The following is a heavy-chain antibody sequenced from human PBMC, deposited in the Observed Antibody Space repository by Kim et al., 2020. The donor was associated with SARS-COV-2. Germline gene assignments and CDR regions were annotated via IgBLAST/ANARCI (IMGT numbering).Heavy chain of an antibody. D-gene: IGHD6-19*01. Sequence: SETLSLTCTVSGDSVSSGNYYWSWIRQPPAKGLEWIAYIYYGGSTNYDPSLSSRVTISVDTSKNQFSLEVISVTAADTAMYYCARTSYPKSGQWPYFDYWGQGVLVTVSS. J-gene: IGHJ4*02. CDR1: GDSVSSGNYY. V-gene: IGHV4-61*01. CDR3: ARTSYPKSGQWPYFDY. CDR2: IYYGGST.